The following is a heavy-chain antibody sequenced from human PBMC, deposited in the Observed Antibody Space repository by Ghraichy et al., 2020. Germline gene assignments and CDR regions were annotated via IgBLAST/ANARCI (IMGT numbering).Heavy chain of an antibody. V-gene: IGHV1-2*02. J-gene: IGHJ4*02. D-gene: IGHD5-24*01. Sequence: ASVKVSCRASGYTFSDHYIHWVRQAPGQGLEWMGLINPSSGGTNYARKFVGRVSLTRDTSTTTASMELTRLTVDDTALYYCARGGRDGYGVWGQGTLVTVSS. CDR1: GYTFSDHY. CDR3: ARGGRDGYGV. CDR2: INPSSGGT.